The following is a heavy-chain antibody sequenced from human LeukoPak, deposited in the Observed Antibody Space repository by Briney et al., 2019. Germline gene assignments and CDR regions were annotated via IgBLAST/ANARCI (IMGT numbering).Heavy chain of an antibody. J-gene: IGHJ4*02. Sequence: SETLSLTCTVSGGSISSYYWSWIRQPPGKGLEWIGYIYYSGSTNYNPSLKSRVTISVNTSKNQFSLKLSSVTAAATAVYYCARANHYYDSSGYEYWGQGTLVTVSS. D-gene: IGHD3-22*01. V-gene: IGHV4-59*01. CDR3: ARANHYYDSSGYEY. CDR1: GGSISSYY. CDR2: IYYSGST.